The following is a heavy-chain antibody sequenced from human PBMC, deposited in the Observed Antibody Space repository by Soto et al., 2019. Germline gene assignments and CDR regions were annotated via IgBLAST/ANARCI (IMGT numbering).Heavy chain of an antibody. J-gene: IGHJ4*02. CDR3: AKDGEQWLVYYYFDY. CDR2: ISGSGGST. CDR1: GFTFSSYA. V-gene: IGHV3-23*01. D-gene: IGHD6-19*01. Sequence: EVQLLESGGGLVQPGGSLRLSCAASGFTFSSYAMSWVRQAPGKGLAWVSAISGSGGSTYYADSVKGRFTISRDNSKNTLYLQMNSLRAEDTAVYYCAKDGEQWLVYYYFDYWGQGTLVTVSS.